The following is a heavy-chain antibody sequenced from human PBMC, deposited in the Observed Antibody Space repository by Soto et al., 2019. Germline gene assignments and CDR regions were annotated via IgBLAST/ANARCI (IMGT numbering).Heavy chain of an antibody. V-gene: IGHV3-23*01. CDR2: ISGSGGST. J-gene: IGHJ4*02. CDR1: GCTFSSYA. Sequence: GWSLRLSFSASGCTFSSYAISWVRQSPGKGLEWVSAISGSGGSTYYADSVKGRFTISRDNSKNTLYLQMNSLRAEDTAVYYCAKGWYSGSYIDYFDYWGQGTLVTVSS. D-gene: IGHD1-26*01. CDR3: AKGWYSGSYIDYFDY.